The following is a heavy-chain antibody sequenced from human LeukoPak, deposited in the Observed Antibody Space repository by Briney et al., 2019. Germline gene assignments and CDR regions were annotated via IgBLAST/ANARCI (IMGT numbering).Heavy chain of an antibody. J-gene: IGHJ4*02. Sequence: PSETLSLTCTVSGGSISSSSYYWGWIRQPPGKGLEWIGSIYYSGSTYYNPSLKSRVTISVDTSKNQFSLKLSSVTAADTALYYCASLRSSHNDYWGQGTLVTVSS. CDR1: GGSISSSSYY. CDR2: IYYSGST. D-gene: IGHD6-13*01. CDR3: ASLRSSHNDY. V-gene: IGHV4-39*01.